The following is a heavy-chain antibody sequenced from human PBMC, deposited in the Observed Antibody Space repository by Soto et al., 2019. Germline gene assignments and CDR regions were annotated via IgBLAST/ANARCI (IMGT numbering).Heavy chain of an antibody. V-gene: IGHV3-23*01. J-gene: IGHJ4*02. CDR3: ANGRATYGLLTHDY. CDR1: GFSFRNYA. Sequence: EVQLLESGGGLVQPGGSLRLSCAASGFSFRNYAMSWVRQAPGKGLEWISTLTGSSSSTYYADSVKGRFAISRDNSRNTLYLQMHSLTAEDTAVYYCANGRATYGLLTHDYWGQGTLVTVSS. D-gene: IGHD3-9*01. CDR2: LTGSSSST.